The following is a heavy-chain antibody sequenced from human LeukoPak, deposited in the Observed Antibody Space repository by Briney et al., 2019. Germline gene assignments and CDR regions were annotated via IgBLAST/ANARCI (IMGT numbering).Heavy chain of an antibody. V-gene: IGHV1-18*01. CDR1: GYIFTSYG. Sequence: VSVKVSCKASGYIFTSYGISWVRQAPGQGLEWMGWISTYNGHTNYARKVQGRVTMTRDTSTSTVYMELSSLRSEDTAVYYCARSAAYSYGYSYDYWGQGTLVTVSS. CDR3: ARSAAYSYGYSYDY. J-gene: IGHJ4*02. D-gene: IGHD5-18*01. CDR2: ISTYNGHT.